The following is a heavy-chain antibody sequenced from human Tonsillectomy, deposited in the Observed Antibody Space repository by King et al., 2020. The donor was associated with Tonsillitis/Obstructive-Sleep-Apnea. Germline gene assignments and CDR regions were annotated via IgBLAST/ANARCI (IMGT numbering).Heavy chain of an antibody. Sequence: VQLQQWGAGLLKPSETLSLTCAVYGGSFSGYYCSWIRQPPGKGLEWIGEINHSVSTNYNPSLKSRVTISVDTSKNQFSLKLSSVTAADPAVYYCARGRYYGSGSYGNWFDPWGQGTLVTVSS. CDR1: GGSFSGYY. CDR3: ARGRYYGSGSYGNWFDP. D-gene: IGHD3-10*01. V-gene: IGHV4-34*01. CDR2: INHSVST. J-gene: IGHJ5*02.